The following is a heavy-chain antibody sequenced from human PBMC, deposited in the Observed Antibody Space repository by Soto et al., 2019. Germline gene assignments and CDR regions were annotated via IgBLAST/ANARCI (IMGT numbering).Heavy chain of an antibody. D-gene: IGHD6-13*01. V-gene: IGHV1-69*02. Sequence: QVQLVQSGAAVKKPGSSVKVSCKASGGTFSSYTISWVRQAPGQGLEWMGRIIPILGIANYAQKFQGRVTITADKSTSTAYMELSSLRSEDTAVYYCAYSSSWTTPFDPWGQGTLVTVSS. CDR2: IIPILGIA. CDR3: AYSSSWTTPFDP. J-gene: IGHJ5*02. CDR1: GGTFSSYT.